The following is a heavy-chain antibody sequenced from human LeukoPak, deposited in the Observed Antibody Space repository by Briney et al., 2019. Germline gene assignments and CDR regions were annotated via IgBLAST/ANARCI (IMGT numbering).Heavy chain of an antibody. CDR1: GFTFSSYA. CDR3: ASIIVVVPAGEYYFDY. V-gene: IGHV3-23*01. D-gene: IGHD2-2*01. Sequence: GGSLRLSCAASGFTFSSYAMSWVRQAPGKGLEWVSSINLSGGSTYYADSVKGRFTISRDNSKNTLYLQMNSLRAEDTAVYYCASIIVVVPAGEYYFDYWGQGTLVTVSS. J-gene: IGHJ4*02. CDR2: INLSGGST.